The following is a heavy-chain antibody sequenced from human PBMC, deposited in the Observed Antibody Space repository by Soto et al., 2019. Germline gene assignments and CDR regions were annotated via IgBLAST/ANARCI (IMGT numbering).Heavy chain of an antibody. CDR3: ARHGSSGPGVRSGGMDV. CDR1: GYSFTTYW. J-gene: IGHJ6*02. V-gene: IGHV5-51*01. D-gene: IGHD3-22*01. Sequence: LGESLKISCKGSGYSFTTYWIGWVRQMPGKGLEWMGIIYPGDSDTRHSPSFQGQVTISADKSISTAYLQWSSLKASDTTMYYCARHGSSGPGVRSGGMDVWGQGTTFTVSS. CDR2: IYPGDSDT.